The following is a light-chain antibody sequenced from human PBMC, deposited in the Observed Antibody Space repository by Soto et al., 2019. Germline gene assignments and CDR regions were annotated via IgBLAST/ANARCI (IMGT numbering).Light chain of an antibody. J-gene: IGKJ1*01. CDR3: QQSYSVPWT. CDR2: GAS. V-gene: IGKV1-39*01. CDR1: QSISSY. Sequence: DIQMTQSPSSLSASVGDRITITCRASQSISSYLNWYQHRPGKAPSVLIYGASNLQSGVPSRLSGSGSGTDFTLTISSLQPEDFAIYYCQQSYSVPWTFAQGTKVDIX.